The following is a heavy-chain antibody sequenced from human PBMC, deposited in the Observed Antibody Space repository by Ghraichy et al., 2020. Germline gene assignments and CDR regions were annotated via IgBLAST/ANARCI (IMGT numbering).Heavy chain of an antibody. CDR1: GGSISSGGYY. J-gene: IGHJ5*02. V-gene: IGHV4-31*03. D-gene: IGHD2-2*02. Sequence: SETLSLTCTVSGGSISSGGYYWSWIRQHPGKGLEWIGYIYYSGSTYYNPSLKSRVTISVDTSKNQFSLKLSSVTAADTAVYYCARFVCSSTSCYNVWRWFDPWGQGTLVTVSS. CDR2: IYYSGST. CDR3: ARFVCSSTSCYNVWRWFDP.